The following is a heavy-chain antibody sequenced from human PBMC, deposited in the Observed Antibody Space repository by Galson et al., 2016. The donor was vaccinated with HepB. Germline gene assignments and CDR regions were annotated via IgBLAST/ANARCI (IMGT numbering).Heavy chain of an antibody. Sequence: SLRLSCAASGFTFNTYTFHWVRQAPGKGLEWVSSIMSITNYKYYADSVKGRFAISRDNAKNSVYLQLNSLRVDDTALYYCARMEIEPVAFWYFDLWGRGTLVTVSS. CDR3: ARMEIEPVAFWYFDL. CDR1: GFTFNTYT. D-gene: IGHD2-2*01. V-gene: IGHV3-21*01. CDR2: IMSITNYK. J-gene: IGHJ2*01.